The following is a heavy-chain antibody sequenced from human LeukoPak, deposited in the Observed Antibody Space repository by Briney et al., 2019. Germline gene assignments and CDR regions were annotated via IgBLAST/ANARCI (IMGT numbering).Heavy chain of an antibody. CDR2: ISAYNGNT. J-gene: IGHJ4*02. Sequence: GESLKISCKGSGYSFTSYGISWVRQAPGQGLEWMGWISAYNGNTNYAQKLQGRVTMTTDTSTSTAYMELRSLRSDDTAVYYCAREDIAAPEYWGQGTLVTVSS. CDR1: GYSFTSYG. CDR3: AREDIAAPEY. D-gene: IGHD6-13*01. V-gene: IGHV1-18*01.